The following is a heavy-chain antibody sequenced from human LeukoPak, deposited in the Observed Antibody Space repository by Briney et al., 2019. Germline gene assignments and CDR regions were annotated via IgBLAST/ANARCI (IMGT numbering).Heavy chain of an antibody. V-gene: IGHV4-39*01. Sequence: SETLSLTCTVSGGSISSSSYYWGWIRQPPGKGLEWIGSIYYSGSTYYNPSLKSRVTISVDTSKNQFSLKLSSVTAADTAVYYCARAPGYCSSTSCHERAFDIWGQGTMVTVSS. CDR2: IYYSGST. J-gene: IGHJ3*02. CDR3: ARAPGYCSSTSCHERAFDI. D-gene: IGHD2-2*03. CDR1: GGSISSSSYY.